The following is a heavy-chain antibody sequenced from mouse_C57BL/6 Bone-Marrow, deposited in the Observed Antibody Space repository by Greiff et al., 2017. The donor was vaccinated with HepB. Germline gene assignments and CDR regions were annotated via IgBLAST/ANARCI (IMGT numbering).Heavy chain of an antibody. D-gene: IGHD2-4*01. CDR3: ARDYDYVLFAY. CDR1: GYSITSGYY. CDR2: ISYDGSN. J-gene: IGHJ3*01. V-gene: IGHV3-6*01. Sequence: EVQLVESGPGLVKPSQSLSLTCSVTGYSITSGYYWNWIRQFPGNKLEWMGYISYDGSNNYNPSFKNRISITRDTSKNQFFLKLNSVTTEDTATYYCARDYDYVLFAYWGQGTLVTVSA.